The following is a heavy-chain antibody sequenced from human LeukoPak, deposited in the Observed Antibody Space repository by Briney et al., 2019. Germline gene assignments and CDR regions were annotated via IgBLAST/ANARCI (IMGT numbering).Heavy chain of an antibody. Sequence: PGGSLRLSCAASGFTFSSYTMNWVRQAPGKGLEWVSSISSSGSYINYADSVKGRFTISRDNAKNSLYLQMNSLRAEDTAVYYWARDPSYDFWSGYYYFDYWGQGTLVTVSS. D-gene: IGHD3-3*01. CDR2: ISSSGSYI. V-gene: IGHV3-21*01. CDR1: GFTFSSYT. J-gene: IGHJ4*02. CDR3: ARDPSYDFWSGYYYFDY.